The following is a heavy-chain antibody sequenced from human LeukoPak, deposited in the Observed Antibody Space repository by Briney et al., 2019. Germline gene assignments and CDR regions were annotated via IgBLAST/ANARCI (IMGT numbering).Heavy chain of an antibody. J-gene: IGHJ3*02. CDR3: ASPYCRSTSSLDRVYAFDI. CDR1: GGTFSSYA. CDR2: IIPIFGTA. V-gene: IGHV1-69*05. D-gene: IGHD2-2*01. Sequence: ASVKVSCKASGGTFSSYAISWVRQGPGQGLEWMGGIIPIFGTANYAQKFQGRVTITTDESTSTAYMELSSLRSEHTAVYYCASPYCRSTSSLDRVYAFDIWGQGTMVTVSS.